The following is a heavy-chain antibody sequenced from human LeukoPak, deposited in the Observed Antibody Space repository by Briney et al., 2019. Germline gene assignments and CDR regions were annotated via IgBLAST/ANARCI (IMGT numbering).Heavy chain of an antibody. CDR3: ARDLGRPRGQNGDADAFDI. Sequence: GGSLRLSCAASGFPVSSYYMSWVRQAPGKGLEWVSNIYISGNTYYADSVKGRFTISRDKSTNPLDLQMNSLRVEDTAVYYCARDLGRPRGQNGDADAFDIWGQGTMVTVSS. D-gene: IGHD1-26*01. CDR1: GFPVSSYY. V-gene: IGHV3-53*01. CDR2: IYISGNT. J-gene: IGHJ3*02.